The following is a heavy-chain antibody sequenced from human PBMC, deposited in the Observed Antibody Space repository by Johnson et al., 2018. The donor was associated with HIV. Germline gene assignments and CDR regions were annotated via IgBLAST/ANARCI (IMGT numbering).Heavy chain of an antibody. V-gene: IGHV3-43*01. J-gene: IGHJ3*02. CDR1: GFTFDDYT. CDR2: ISWDGDST. Sequence: VQLVESGGVVVQPGGSLRLSCAASGFTFDDYTMHWVRQAPGKGLEWVSLISWDGDSTYYADSVKGRFTISRDNSENTMYLQMNSLRAEDTAVYYCAKAPSWEPFPFDIWGQGTMVTVSS. D-gene: IGHD1-26*01. CDR3: AKAPSWEPFPFDI.